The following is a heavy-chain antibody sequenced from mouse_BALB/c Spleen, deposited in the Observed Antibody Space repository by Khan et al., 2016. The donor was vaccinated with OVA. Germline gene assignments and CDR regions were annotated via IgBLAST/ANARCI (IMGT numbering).Heavy chain of an antibody. CDR2: FRNKAKCYTT. CDR1: GFTFTDYY. J-gene: IGHJ1*01. Sequence: EVELVESGGGLVQPGGSLRLSCATSGFTFTDYYMSWVRQPPGKALEWLGFFRNKAKCYTTEYSASVKVRFTISRDNSQSLVYLQMNTLRGEDSATYYCARETVVDIYWYLDVWGAGTTVTVSS. CDR3: ARETVVDIYWYLDV. D-gene: IGHD1-1*01. V-gene: IGHV7-3*02.